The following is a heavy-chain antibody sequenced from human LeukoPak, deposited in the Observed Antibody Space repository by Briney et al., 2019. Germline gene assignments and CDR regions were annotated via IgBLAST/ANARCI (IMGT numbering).Heavy chain of an antibody. CDR2: INHSGST. V-gene: IGHV4-34*01. D-gene: IGHD6-19*01. J-gene: IGHJ5*02. CDR3: ARGPYSSGWYAIDRSWFDP. CDR1: GGSFSGYY. Sequence: SETLSLTCAVYGGSFSGYYWSWIRQPPGKGLEWIGEINHSGSTNYNPSLKSRVTISVDTSKNQFSLKLSSVTAADTAVYYCARGPYSSGWYAIDRSWFDPWGQGTLVTVSS.